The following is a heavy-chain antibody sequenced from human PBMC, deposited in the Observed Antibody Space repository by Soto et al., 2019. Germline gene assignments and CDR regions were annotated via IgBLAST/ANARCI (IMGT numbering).Heavy chain of an antibody. CDR3: ARGGTPIAY. CDR1: GYTFTNFG. J-gene: IGHJ4*02. D-gene: IGHD3-16*01. CDR2: ISAYNGNT. V-gene: IGHV1-18*01. Sequence: QVQLVQSGAEVKKPGASVKVSCKASGYTFTNFGISWVRQAPGQGLEWMGWISAYNGNTNYAQTFQGRVTMTTDTSPSTASMEVRGLRFDDTAVYYCARGGTPIAYWGQGTLVTVSS.